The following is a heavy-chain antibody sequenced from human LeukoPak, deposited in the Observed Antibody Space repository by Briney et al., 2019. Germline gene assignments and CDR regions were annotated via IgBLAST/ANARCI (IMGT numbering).Heavy chain of an antibody. J-gene: IGHJ4*02. CDR3: ARHNIAAAGTPDY. Sequence: GASVKVSCKASGYTFTGYYMHWVRQAPGQGLEWMGWINPNSGGTNYAQKFQGRVTMTTDTSTSTAYMELRSLRSDDTAVYYCARHNIAAAGTPDYWGQGTLVTVSS. V-gene: IGHV1-2*02. CDR1: GYTFTGYY. CDR2: INPNSGGT. D-gene: IGHD6-13*01.